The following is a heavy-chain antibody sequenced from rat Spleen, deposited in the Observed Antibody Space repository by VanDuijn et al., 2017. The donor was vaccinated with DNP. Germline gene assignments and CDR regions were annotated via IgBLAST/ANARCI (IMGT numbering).Heavy chain of an antibody. D-gene: IGHD1-12*02. Sequence: EVQLQESGPGLVKPSQSLSLTCSVTGYSITSNYWAWIRKFPGNKMEWMGYISYSGNTAYNPSLKSRISITRDTSRNHFFLQLNSVTTEDTATYYCARAYYDGTYYPNWYFDFWGPGTTVTVSS. V-gene: IGHV3-1*01. J-gene: IGHJ1*01. CDR2: ISYSGNT. CDR3: ARAYYDGTYYPNWYFDF. CDR1: GYSITSNY.